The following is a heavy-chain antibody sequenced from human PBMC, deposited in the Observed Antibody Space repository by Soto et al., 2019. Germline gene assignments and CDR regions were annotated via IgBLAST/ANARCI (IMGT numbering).Heavy chain of an antibody. CDR2: INPSGGST. CDR1: GYTFTSYY. D-gene: IGHD6-6*01. Sequence: QVQLVQSGAEVKKPGASVKVSCKAFGYTFTSYYMHWVRQAPGQGLEWMGIINPSGGSTSYAQKSQGSVTMTMDTSPTTVYIELSSLRSEGTAVYYCARVESSNSPLHLDYWGQGTLVSVSS. J-gene: IGHJ4*02. V-gene: IGHV1-46*01. CDR3: ARVESSNSPLHLDY.